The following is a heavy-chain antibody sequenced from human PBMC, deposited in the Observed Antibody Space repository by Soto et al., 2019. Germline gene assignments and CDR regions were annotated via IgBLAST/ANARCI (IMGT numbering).Heavy chain of an antibody. J-gene: IGHJ6*02. CDR1: GGTFSSYA. V-gene: IGHV1-69*01. CDR3: ASSGVVVVAATRPYYYGMDV. CDR2: IIPIFGTA. Sequence: QVQLVQSGAEVKKPGSSVKVSCKASGGTFSSYAISWVRQAPGQGLEWMGGIIPIFGTANYAQKFQGRVTITADESTSTASMELSSLRSEDTAVYYCASSGVVVVAATRPYYYGMDVWGQGTTVTVSS. D-gene: IGHD2-15*01.